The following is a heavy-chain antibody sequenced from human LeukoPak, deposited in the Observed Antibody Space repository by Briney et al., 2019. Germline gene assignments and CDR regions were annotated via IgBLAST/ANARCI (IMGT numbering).Heavy chain of an antibody. V-gene: IGHV4-31*11. CDR3: ARDLGSTLFDP. D-gene: IGHD2/OR15-2a*01. CDR1: GGSFSGYY. CDR2: IYYSGST. J-gene: IGHJ5*02. Sequence: PSETLSLTCAVYGGSFSGYYWSWVRQHPGKGLEWIGYIYYSGSTYYNPSLKSRVTISVDTSKNQFSLKLSSVTAADTAVYYCARDLGSTLFDPWGQGTLVTVSS.